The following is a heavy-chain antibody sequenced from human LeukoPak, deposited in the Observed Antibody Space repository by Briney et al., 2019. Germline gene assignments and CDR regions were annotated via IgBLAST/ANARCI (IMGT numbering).Heavy chain of an antibody. Sequence: SETLSLTCTVSGGSISSYYWSWIRQPPGKGLEWIGYIYYSGSTNYNPSLKSRVTISVDRSKNQFSLKLSSVTAADTAVYYCARGRDRGLFDPWGQGTLVTVSS. CDR2: IYYSGST. CDR3: ARGRDRGLFDP. D-gene: IGHD3-22*01. V-gene: IGHV4-59*12. J-gene: IGHJ5*02. CDR1: GGSISSYY.